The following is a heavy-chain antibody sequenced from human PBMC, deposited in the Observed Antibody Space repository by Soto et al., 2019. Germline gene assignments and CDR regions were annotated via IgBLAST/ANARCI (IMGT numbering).Heavy chain of an antibody. CDR3: ARYIVVVPATYVFDI. V-gene: IGHV3-30-3*01. CDR2: ISYDGSDK. Sequence: QVQLVESGGGVVQPGRSLRLSCAASGFTFSSYAMHWVRQAPGKGLEWVAVISYDGSDKYYADSVKGRFTISRDNCKNTLLLQSSSLRADESALSYCARYIVVVPATYVFDIWGQGTMVTVSS. D-gene: IGHD2-21*02. J-gene: IGHJ3*02. CDR1: GFTFSSYA.